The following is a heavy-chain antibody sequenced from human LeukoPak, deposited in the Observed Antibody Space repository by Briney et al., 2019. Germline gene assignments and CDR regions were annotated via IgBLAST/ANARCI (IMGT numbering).Heavy chain of an antibody. D-gene: IGHD2-21*02. CDR1: GYTFGIYG. Sequence: ASVKVSCKASGYTFGIYGISWVRQAPGQGLEWMAWISPYDGDTNYAQKFEGRVTMTTETSMNTAYMELRSLRSDDTAIYYCARDYCTRGGDGYKEDLFDPWGQGTLVTVSA. V-gene: IGHV1-18*01. CDR2: ISPYDGDT. J-gene: IGHJ5*02. CDR3: ARDYCTRGGDGYKEDLFDP.